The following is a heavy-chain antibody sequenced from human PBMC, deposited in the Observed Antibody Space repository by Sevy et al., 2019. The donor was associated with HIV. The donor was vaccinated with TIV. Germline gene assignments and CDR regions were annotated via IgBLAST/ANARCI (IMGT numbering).Heavy chain of an antibody. CDR1: GYTFAGYY. CDR3: AGGEYGDYVRIDY. D-gene: IGHD4-17*01. V-gene: IGHV1-2*02. J-gene: IGHJ4*02. CDR2: INPNSGDT. Sequence: ASVKVSCKVFGYTFAGYYVHWVRQAPGQGLEWVGWINPNSGDTNYAQRFQGRVTMTRDTSISTVYMELSNLKADDSAEYYCAGGEYGDYVRIDYWGQGTLVTVSS.